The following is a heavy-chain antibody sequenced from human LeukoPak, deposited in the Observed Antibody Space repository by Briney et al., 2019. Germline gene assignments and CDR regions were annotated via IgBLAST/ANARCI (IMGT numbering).Heavy chain of an antibody. J-gene: IGHJ4*02. Sequence: PGRSLRLSCAASGFTFDDYAMHWVRQAPGKGLEWVSGISWNSGSIGYADSVKGRFTISRDNAKNSLYLQMNSLRAEDTALYYCASQPQTRYYYDSSGYYSFDYWGQGTLDTVSS. CDR1: GFTFDDYA. CDR2: ISWNSGSI. V-gene: IGHV3-9*01. D-gene: IGHD3-22*01. CDR3: ASQPQTRYYYDSSGYYSFDY.